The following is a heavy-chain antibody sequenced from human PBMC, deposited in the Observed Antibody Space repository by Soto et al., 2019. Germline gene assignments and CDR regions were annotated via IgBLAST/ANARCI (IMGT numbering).Heavy chain of an antibody. CDR1: GGSISSGGYY. Sequence: SETLSLTCTVSGGSISSGGYYWSWIRQHPGKGMEWIGYIYYSGSTYYNPSLKSRVTISVDTSKNQFSLKLSSVTAADTAVYYCARTRGPRRYFDYWGQGTLVTVSS. D-gene: IGHD3-10*01. V-gene: IGHV4-31*03. CDR2: IYYSGST. J-gene: IGHJ4*02. CDR3: ARTRGPRRYFDY.